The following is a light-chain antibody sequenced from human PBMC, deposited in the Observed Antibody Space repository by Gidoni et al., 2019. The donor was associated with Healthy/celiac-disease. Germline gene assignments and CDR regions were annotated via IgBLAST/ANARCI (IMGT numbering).Light chain of an antibody. J-gene: IGKJ4*01. V-gene: IGKV3-20*01. Sequence: EIALTQSPGTLSLSPGERATLSCRASQSVSNSYLAWYQQKPGQAPRLLIYGASSRATGIPERFSGSGSGTDFTLTISRLEPEDFAVYYCQQYGSSPLTFGGGTKVEIK. CDR2: GAS. CDR3: QQYGSSPLT. CDR1: QSVSNSY.